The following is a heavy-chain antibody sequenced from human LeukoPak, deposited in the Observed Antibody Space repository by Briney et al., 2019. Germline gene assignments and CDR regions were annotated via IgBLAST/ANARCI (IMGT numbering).Heavy chain of an antibody. D-gene: IGHD3-9*01. CDR1: GFTFSSYA. CDR2: ISYDGSNK. Sequence: GRSLRLSCAASGFTFSSYAMHWVRQAPGKGLEWVAAISYDGSNKYYADSVKGRFTISRDNSKNTLYLQMNSLRAEDTAVYYCARGYYDILTGPLDYWGQGTLVTVSS. J-gene: IGHJ4*02. CDR3: ARGYYDILTGPLDY. V-gene: IGHV3-30-3*01.